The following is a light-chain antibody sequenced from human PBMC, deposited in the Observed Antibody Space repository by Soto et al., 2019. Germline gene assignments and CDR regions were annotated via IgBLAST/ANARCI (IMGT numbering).Light chain of an antibody. CDR2: AAS. CDR3: QQLSYYPRT. V-gene: IGKV1-9*01. CDR1: QDVSSY. J-gene: IGKJ2*01. Sequence: IQMTQSPSSLSATVGDRVTITCRASQDVSSYLVWYQQKPGKAPELLIYAASTLQSGVPLRFSGSGSGTEFTLIISSLQPEDFATYYCQQLSYYPRTFGQGTKREI.